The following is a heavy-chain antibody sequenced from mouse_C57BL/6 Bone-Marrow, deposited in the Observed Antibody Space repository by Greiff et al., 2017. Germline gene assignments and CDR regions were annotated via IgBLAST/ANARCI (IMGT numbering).Heavy chain of an antibody. CDR1: GYAFSSSW. D-gene: IGHD2-3*01. Sequence: QVQLQQSGPELVKPGASVKISCKASGYAFSSSWMNWVKQRPGKGLEWIGRIYPGDGDTNYNGKFKGKATLTADKSSSTAYMQLSSLTSEDSAVYCCARLDDGYYTWFAYWGQGTLVTVSA. CDR2: IYPGDGDT. V-gene: IGHV1-82*01. CDR3: ARLDDGYYTWFAY. J-gene: IGHJ3*01.